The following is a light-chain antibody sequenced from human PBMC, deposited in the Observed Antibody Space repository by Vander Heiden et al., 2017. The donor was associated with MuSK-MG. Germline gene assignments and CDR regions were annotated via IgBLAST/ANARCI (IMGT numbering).Light chain of an antibody. V-gene: IGLV4-69*01. CDR2: VNSDGSH. J-gene: IGLJ3*02. CDR3: QTWGTGIRL. CDR1: AAHSSHH. Sequence: HLVLTPSPPASAPPGHSVKLTCSPSAAHSSHHIAWPHQQPEKGPRYLMRVNSDGSHIKGDGIPDRFSGSSSGAERYLTISSLQSEDEADYYCQTWGTGIRLFGGGTKLTVL.